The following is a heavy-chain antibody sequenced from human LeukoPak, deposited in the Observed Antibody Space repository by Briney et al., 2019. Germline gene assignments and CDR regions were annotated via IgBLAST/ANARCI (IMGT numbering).Heavy chain of an antibody. CDR2: IGWNSDDI. CDR1: GFSFDEFA. V-gene: IGHV3-9*01. J-gene: IGHJ5*02. Sequence: GGSLRLSCAGSGFSFDEFAMHWVRQAPGKGLERVSGIGWNSDDIGYADSVRGRFSVSRDNAQNSLYLEMHRLRPEDTAFYYCAKDVDPLHSSGWYSSWGQGILVTVSS. D-gene: IGHD6-19*01. CDR3: AKDVDPLHSSGWYSS.